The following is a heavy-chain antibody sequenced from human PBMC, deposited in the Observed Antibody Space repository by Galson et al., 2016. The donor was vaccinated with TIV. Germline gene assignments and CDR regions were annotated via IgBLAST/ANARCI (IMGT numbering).Heavy chain of an antibody. CDR3: ARALVASIVDLDY. D-gene: IGHD2-8*02. V-gene: IGHV1-2*06. Sequence: SVEVSCKVSGGSFNKYAVSWVRQAPGRGLEWMGRINPSSGGTDYAQKFQGRVTMTRDTSINTAYLELTSLTSDDTAVYYCARALVASIVDLDYWGPGTLVTVSS. CDR2: INPSSGGT. CDR1: GGSFNKYA. J-gene: IGHJ4*02.